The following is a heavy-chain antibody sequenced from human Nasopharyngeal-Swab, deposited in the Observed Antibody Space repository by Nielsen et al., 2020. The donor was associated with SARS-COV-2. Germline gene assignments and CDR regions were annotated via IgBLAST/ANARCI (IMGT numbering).Heavy chain of an antibody. CDR1: GYSIRSGYY. CDR2: IYHSGNT. CDR3: VHLWLPGF. D-gene: IGHD2-21*01. Sequence: SETLSLTCTVSGYSIRSGYYWGWIRQPPGKGLEWIASIYHSGNTYYNPSLKSRVTISVDTSKTQFSLKLTSVTAADPALYFCVHLWLPGFWGQGTLVTVSS. J-gene: IGHJ4*02. V-gene: IGHV4-38-2*02.